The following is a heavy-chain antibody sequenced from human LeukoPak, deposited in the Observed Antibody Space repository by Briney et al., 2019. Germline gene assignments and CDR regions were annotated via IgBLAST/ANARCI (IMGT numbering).Heavy chain of an antibody. CDR2: ISYSGST. CDR3: ARSVDSLLNFDY. Sequence: SETLSLTCTVSGGSISSSSYYWGWIRQPPGKGLEWIGSISYSGSTYYNPSLKSRVTISVDTSKNQFTLKLSSVTAADTAVYYCARSVDSLLNFDYWGQGTLVTVSS. D-gene: IGHD3-22*01. CDR1: GGSISSSSYY. V-gene: IGHV4-39*01. J-gene: IGHJ4*02.